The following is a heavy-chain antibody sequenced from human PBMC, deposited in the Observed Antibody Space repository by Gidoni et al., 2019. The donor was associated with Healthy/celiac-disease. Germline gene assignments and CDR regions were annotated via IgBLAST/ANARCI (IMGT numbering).Heavy chain of an antibody. D-gene: IGHD2-21*01. CDR3: AKALKGEGSTYYYYYYGMDV. J-gene: IGHJ6*02. CDR1: GFPFSSYA. CDR2: ISGSGGST. V-gene: IGHV3-23*01. Sequence: EVQLFESGGGLVQPGGSLRLSCAASGFPFSSYASLWVRQAPGKGLGWVSAISGSGGSTYYADSVKGRFTISRDNSKNTLYLQMNSLRAEDTAVYYCAKALKGEGSTYYYYYYGMDVWGQGTTVTVSS.